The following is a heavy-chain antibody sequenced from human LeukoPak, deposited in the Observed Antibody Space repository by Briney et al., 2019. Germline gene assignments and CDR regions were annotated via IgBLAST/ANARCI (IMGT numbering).Heavy chain of an antibody. CDR3: ARVWELVAATRLQVNPDAFDI. CDR1: GYTFTSYG. D-gene: IGHD2-15*01. Sequence: ASVKVSCKASGYTFTSYGISWVRQAPGQGLEWMGWISAYNGNTNYAQKLQGRVTMTTDTSTSTAYMELRSLRSDDTAVYYCARVWELVAATRLQVNPDAFDIWSQGTMVIVSS. V-gene: IGHV1-18*01. CDR2: ISAYNGNT. J-gene: IGHJ3*02.